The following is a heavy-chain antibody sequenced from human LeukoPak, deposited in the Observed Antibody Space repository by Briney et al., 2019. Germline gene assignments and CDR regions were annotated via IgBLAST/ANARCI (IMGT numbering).Heavy chain of an antibody. V-gene: IGHV3-7*01. D-gene: IGHD3-10*01. J-gene: IGHJ5*02. CDR1: GFTFSKYW. CDR3: VRDGRGVGSPYNLFDL. Sequence: PGGSLRLSCAASGFTFSKYWMNWVRHAPGKGLEWVANIKEDGDEKKYVDSVKGRFTISRDNAKESLYLQMNSLRDEDTTVYYCVRDGRGVGSPYNLFDLWGQGTLVIVSS. CDR2: IKEDGDEK.